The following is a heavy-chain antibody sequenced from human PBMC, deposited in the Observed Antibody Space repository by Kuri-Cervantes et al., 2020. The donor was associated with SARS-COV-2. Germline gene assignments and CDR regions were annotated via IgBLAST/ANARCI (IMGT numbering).Heavy chain of an antibody. CDR2: SNAGNGNT. D-gene: IGHD6-6*01. Sequence: ASVKVSCKASGYTFTSYAMHWVRQTPGQRLEWMGWSNAGNGNTNYAQKLQGRVTMTTDTSISTAYMELSRLGSDDTAVYYCARDSEASSSVFDYWGQGTLVTVSS. CDR1: GYTFTSYA. CDR3: ARDSEASSSVFDY. V-gene: IGHV1-3*01. J-gene: IGHJ4*02.